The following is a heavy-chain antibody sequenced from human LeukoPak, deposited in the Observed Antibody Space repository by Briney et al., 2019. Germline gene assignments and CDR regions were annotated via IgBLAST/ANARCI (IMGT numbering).Heavy chain of an antibody. J-gene: IGHJ6*03. CDR1: GVSISSYY. CDR3: AGSLNFYYYYMPV. V-gene: IGHV4-4*07. Sequence: SETLSLTCNVSGVSISSYYWSWIRLPAGKGLEWIGRIYSNGITNYNPSLQSRITMSVDTSKKELSLKLSSVTAADTAVYYCAGSLNFYYYYMPVWGKGTTVTVSS. CDR2: IYSNGIT.